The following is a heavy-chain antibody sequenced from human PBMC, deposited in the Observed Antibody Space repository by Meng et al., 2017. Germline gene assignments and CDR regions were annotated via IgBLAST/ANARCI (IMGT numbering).Heavy chain of an antibody. CDR1: GFNFSNAW. J-gene: IGHJ4*01. CDR2: MKSNVDGGTV. Sequence: EVQLVELGGGFLKPGGSLRLSCGASGFNFSNAWITWVRQAPGKGLEWIGRMKSNVDGGTVDYAAAVKGRFFISRDDSDNTFYLQMNSLKTEDTAVYYCSGHVDYWGHGTLVTVSS. CDR3: SGHVDY. V-gene: IGHV3-15*01.